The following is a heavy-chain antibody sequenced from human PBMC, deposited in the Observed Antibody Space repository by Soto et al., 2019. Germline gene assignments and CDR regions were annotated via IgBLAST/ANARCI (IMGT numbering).Heavy chain of an antibody. J-gene: IGHJ4*02. CDR1: GFTFSDHY. D-gene: IGHD3-3*01. V-gene: IGHV3-72*01. CDR3: ARGYDFWSGSYLDY. Sequence: GGSLGLSCAASGFTFSDHYMDWVRQAPGKGLEWVGRTRNKANSYTTEYAASVKGRFTISRDDSKNSLYLQMNSLKTEDTAVYYCARGYDFWSGSYLDYWGQGTLVTVSS. CDR2: TRNKANSYTT.